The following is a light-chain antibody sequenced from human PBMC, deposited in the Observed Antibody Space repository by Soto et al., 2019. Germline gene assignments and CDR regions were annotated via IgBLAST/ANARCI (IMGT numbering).Light chain of an antibody. V-gene: IGLV2-8*01. J-gene: IGLJ2*01. CDR2: EVS. CDR3: SSYAGGTNLV. Sequence: QSVLTQPPSASGSPGQSVTISCTGTSSDVGGHDYVSWYQQYPGKAPKLIIYEVSKRPSGVPDRFSGSKSVNTASLTVSGLQAEDVADYYCSSYAGGTNLVFGGGTQLTVL. CDR1: SSDVGGHDY.